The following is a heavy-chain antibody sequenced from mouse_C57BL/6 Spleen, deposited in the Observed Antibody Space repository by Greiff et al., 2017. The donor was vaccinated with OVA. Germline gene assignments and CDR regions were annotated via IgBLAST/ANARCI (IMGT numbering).Heavy chain of an antibody. D-gene: IGHD1-1*01. CDR1: GYTFTGYW. V-gene: IGHV1-9*01. CDR3: ARSDYYAHEAMDY. Sequence: VQLQQSGAELMKPGASVKLSCKATGYTFTGYWIDWVKQRPGQGLEWIGEILPRTGSTNYNEKFKGKATFTADTSSSTAYMQLSSLTTEDTAIYYCARSDYYAHEAMDYWGQGTSVTVSS. J-gene: IGHJ4*01. CDR2: ILPRTGST.